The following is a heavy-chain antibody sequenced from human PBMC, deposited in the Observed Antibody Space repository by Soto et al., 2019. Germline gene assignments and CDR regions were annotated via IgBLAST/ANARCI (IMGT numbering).Heavy chain of an antibody. CDR1: GFTFSSYS. Sequence: GGSLRLSCAASGFTFSSYSMNWVRQAPGKGLEWVSYISSSSSTIYYADSVKGRFTISRDNAKNSLYLQMNSLRAEDTALYYCARWRTRSNWDPPGYWGQGTLVTVSS. CDR3: ARWRTRSNWDPPGY. CDR2: ISSSSSTI. V-gene: IGHV3-48*01. D-gene: IGHD1-1*01. J-gene: IGHJ4*02.